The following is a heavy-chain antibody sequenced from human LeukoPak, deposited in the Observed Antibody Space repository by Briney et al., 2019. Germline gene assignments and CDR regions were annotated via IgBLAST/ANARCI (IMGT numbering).Heavy chain of an antibody. CDR3: ARDRGYYYGSGSHFDY. Sequence: PGGSLRLSCAASGFTFSSYSMNWVRQAPGKGLEWVSSISSSSYIYYADSVKGRFTIPRDNAKNSLYLQMNSLRAEDTAVYYCARDRGYYYGSGSHFDYWGQGTLVTVSS. V-gene: IGHV3-21*01. D-gene: IGHD3-10*01. J-gene: IGHJ4*02. CDR1: GFTFSSYS. CDR2: ISSSSYI.